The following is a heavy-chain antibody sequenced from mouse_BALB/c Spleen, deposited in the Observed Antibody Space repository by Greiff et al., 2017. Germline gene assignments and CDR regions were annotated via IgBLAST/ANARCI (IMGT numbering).Heavy chain of an antibody. CDR1: GYAFSSSW. V-gene: IGHV1-82*01. CDR2: IYPGDGDT. Sequence: QVQLQQSGPELVKPGASVKISCKASGYAFSSSWMNWVKQRPGQGLEWIGRIYPGDGDTNYNGKFKGKATLTADKSSSTAYMQLSSLTSVDSAVYFCAREVRRRGMDYWGQGTSVTVSS. D-gene: IGHD2-14*01. J-gene: IGHJ4*01. CDR3: AREVRRRGMDY.